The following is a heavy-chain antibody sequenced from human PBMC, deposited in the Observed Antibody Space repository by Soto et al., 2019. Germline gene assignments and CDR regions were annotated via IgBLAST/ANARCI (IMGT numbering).Heavy chain of an antibody. CDR2: IYHSGST. V-gene: IGHV4-38-2*02. Sequence: SETLSLTCTVSGYSISSGYYWGWIRQPPGKGLEWIGSIYHSGSTYYNPSLKSRVTISVDTSKNQFSLKLSSVTAADTAVYYCARLLERDYWGQGTLVTVSS. CDR3: ARLLERDY. D-gene: IGHD1-1*01. J-gene: IGHJ4*02. CDR1: GYSISSGYY.